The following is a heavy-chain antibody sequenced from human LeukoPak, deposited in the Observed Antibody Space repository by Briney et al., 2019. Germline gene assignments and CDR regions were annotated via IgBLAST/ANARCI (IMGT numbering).Heavy chain of an antibody. D-gene: IGHD6-13*01. CDR3: ARVGSWYKYNWFDP. CDR2: INHSGST. J-gene: IGHJ5*02. CDR1: GGSFSGYY. Sequence: PSETLSLTCAVYGGSFSGYYWSWIRQPPGKGLEWIGEINHSGSTNYNPSLKSRVTISVDTSKNQFSLKLSSVTAADTAVYYCARVGSWYKYNWFDPWGQGTLVTVSS. V-gene: IGHV4-34*01.